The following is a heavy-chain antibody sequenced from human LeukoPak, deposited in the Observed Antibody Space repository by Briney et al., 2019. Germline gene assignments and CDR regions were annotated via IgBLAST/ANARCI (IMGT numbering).Heavy chain of an antibody. CDR2: INHSGST. CDR1: GFAFSSYW. D-gene: IGHD6-19*01. V-gene: IGHV4-34*01. Sequence: GSLRLSCAASGFAFSSYWMSWVRQAPGKGLEWIGEINHSGSTNYNPSLKSRVTISVDTSKNQFSLNLSSVTAADTAVYYCARDLEAYSSGTFDYWGQGTLVTVSS. CDR3: ARDLEAYSSGTFDY. J-gene: IGHJ4*02.